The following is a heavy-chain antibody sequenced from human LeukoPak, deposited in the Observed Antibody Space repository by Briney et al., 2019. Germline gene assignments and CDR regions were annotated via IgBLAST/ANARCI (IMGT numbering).Heavy chain of an antibody. J-gene: IGHJ4*02. Sequence: QVQLQESGPGLVKPSETLSLTCAVYGGSFSGYYWSWIRQPPGKRLEWIGEINHSGSTNYNPSLKSRVTISVDTSKNQFSLKLSSVTAADTAVYYCARGGPYDYVWGSYRQREYFDYWGQGTLVTVSS. CDR2: INHSGST. D-gene: IGHD3-16*02. CDR3: ARGGPYDYVWGSYRQREYFDY. CDR1: GGSFSGYY. V-gene: IGHV4-34*01.